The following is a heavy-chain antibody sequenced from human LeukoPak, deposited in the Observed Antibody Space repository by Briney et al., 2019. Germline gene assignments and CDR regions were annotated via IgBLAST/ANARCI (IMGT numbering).Heavy chain of an antibody. V-gene: IGHV1-69*05. J-gene: IGHJ4*02. CDR2: IIPIFGTA. CDR1: GGTFSSYA. Sequence: SVKVSCKASGGTFSSYAISWVRQAPGQGLEWMGGIIPIFGTANYAQQFQGRVTITTDESTSTAYMELSSLRSEDTAVYYCARDAYDSSGYYPYYFDYWGQGTLVTVSS. D-gene: IGHD3-22*01. CDR3: ARDAYDSSGYYPYYFDY.